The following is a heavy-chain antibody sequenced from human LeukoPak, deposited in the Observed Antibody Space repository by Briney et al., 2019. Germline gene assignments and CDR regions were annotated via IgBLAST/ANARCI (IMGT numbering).Heavy chain of an antibody. D-gene: IGHD4-17*01. CDR1: GGSISSYY. CDR3: ARKDYGEFPSLGGMDV. CDR2: IYYSGST. J-gene: IGHJ6*02. V-gene: IGHV4-59*01. Sequence: TPSETLSLTCTVSGGSISSYYWSWIRQPPGKGLEWIGYIYYSGSTNYNPSLKSRVTISVDTSKNQFSLKLSSVTAADTAVYYCARKDYGEFPSLGGMDVWGQGTTVTVSS.